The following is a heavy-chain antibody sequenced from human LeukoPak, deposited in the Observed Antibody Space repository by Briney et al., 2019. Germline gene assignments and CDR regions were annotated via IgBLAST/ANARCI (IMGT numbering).Heavy chain of an antibody. Sequence: PGGSLRLSCTTSGFTFSDYAMSWVRQAPGKGLEWVSYISSSDSTIYYAESVKGRFTISRDNAKNSLYLQMNSLRAEDTAVYYCTRDNGYCSGGTCLHYYMDVWGKGTTVTISS. D-gene: IGHD2-15*01. CDR1: GFTFSDYA. CDR3: TRDNGYCSGGTCLHYYMDV. J-gene: IGHJ6*03. CDR2: ISSSDSTI. V-gene: IGHV3-48*01.